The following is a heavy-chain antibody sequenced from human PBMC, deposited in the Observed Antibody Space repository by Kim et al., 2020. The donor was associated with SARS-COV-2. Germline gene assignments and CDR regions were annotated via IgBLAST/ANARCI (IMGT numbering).Heavy chain of an antibody. CDR3: ARDPHYGSGNYRRSGDFEY. CDR2: TNADNSNT. CDR1: GYDFTTYG. Sequence: ASVKVSCKASGYDFTTYGVSWVRQAPGQGLEWMGWTNADNSNTNYAQKFQGKFTMSTDTSTSTAYMEVRSLRSDDTAVYYCARDPHYGSGNYRRSGDFEYWGHGTLVIVTS. V-gene: IGHV1-18*04. J-gene: IGHJ4*01. D-gene: IGHD3-10*01.